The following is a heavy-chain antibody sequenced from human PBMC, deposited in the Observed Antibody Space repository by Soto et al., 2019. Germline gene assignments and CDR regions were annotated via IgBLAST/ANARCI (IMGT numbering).Heavy chain of an antibody. CDR3: ATSGECGGDCYVYRMDV. D-gene: IGHD2-21*02. Sequence: QVQLVQSGAEVKKPGSSVKVSCKASGGSFNSFAISWVRQAPGQGLEWMGGIIPIFGAASYGQRIQGRVTITEDESTSTAFMELSSLRSEDTAVYYCATSGECGGDCYVYRMDVWGRGTTVTVSS. J-gene: IGHJ6*02. CDR1: GGSFNSFA. CDR2: IIPIFGAA. V-gene: IGHV1-69*01.